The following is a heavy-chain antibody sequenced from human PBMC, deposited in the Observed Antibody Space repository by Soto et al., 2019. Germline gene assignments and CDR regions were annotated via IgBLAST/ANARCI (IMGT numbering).Heavy chain of an antibody. D-gene: IGHD3-3*01. Sequence: QVQLQESGPGLVKPSQTLSLTCTVSGGSISSGDYYWSWIRQPPGKGLEWIGYIYYSGSTYYNPSLKSRVTISVDTSKTQFSLKLSSVTAADTDVYYCARDPGKGYDLWSGTYGMDVWGQGTTVTVSS. CDR3: ARDPGKGYDLWSGTYGMDV. CDR2: IYYSGST. CDR1: GGSISSGDYY. J-gene: IGHJ6*02. V-gene: IGHV4-30-4*01.